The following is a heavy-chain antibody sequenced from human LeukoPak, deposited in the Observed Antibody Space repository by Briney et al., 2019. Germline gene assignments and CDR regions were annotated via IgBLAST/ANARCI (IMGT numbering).Heavy chain of an antibody. J-gene: IGHJ3*02. CDR3: ARDLAHAFDI. CDR2: IYYSGST. CDR1: GGSISSFY. D-gene: IGHD3-3*02. V-gene: IGHV4-59*01. Sequence: PYETLPLTCTVSGGSISSFYWNWLRQPPGKGLEWIGYIYYSGSTDSNPSLKSRVTMSVDRSKNRFSLKLSSVTAADTAVYYCARDLAHAFDIWGQGMIVSVSS.